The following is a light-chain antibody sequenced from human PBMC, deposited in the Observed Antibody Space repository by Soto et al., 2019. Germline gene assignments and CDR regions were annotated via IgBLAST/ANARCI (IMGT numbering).Light chain of an antibody. V-gene: IGLV1-44*01. Sequence: QSVLTQPPSASGTPGQGIIISCSGTSSNIGSNAVHWYQQLPGTAPKLLIYTSFQRPSGVPDRFSGSKSGTSASLAISGLQSGDEADYYCSAWDDSLNGYVFGTGTKVTVL. CDR3: SAWDDSLNGYV. CDR1: SSNIGSNA. CDR2: TSF. J-gene: IGLJ1*01.